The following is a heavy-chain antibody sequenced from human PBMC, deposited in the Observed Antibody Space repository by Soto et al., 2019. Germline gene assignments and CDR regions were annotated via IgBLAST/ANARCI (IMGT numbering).Heavy chain of an antibody. CDR3: ARGDIVVVPAAKNYYYGMDV. D-gene: IGHD2-2*01. V-gene: IGHV1-69*01. Sequence: QVQLVQSGAEVRKPGSSVKVSCKASGGTFSRHAISWVRQAPGQGLEWMGGIIPIFGTANHAQKFQGRVTIIADESTSTVYMELSSLRSEDTSIYYCARGDIVVVPAAKNYYYGMDVWGQGTTVTVSS. J-gene: IGHJ6*02. CDR1: GGTFSRHA. CDR2: IIPIFGTA.